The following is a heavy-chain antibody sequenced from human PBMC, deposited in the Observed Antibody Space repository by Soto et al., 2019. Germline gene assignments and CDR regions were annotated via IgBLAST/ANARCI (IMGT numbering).Heavy chain of an antibody. CDR1: GFNFNTDS. CDR3: VRGPGAYVYFGFHV. CDR2: INTDGTST. J-gene: IGHJ3*01. D-gene: IGHD3-9*01. V-gene: IGHV3-74*01. Sequence: GGSLRLSCVASGFNFNTDSMHWVRQAPGEGLVWISRINTDGTSTNYADSVRGRFTFARDNAKNTLYLQMNSLRADDTAVYYCVRGPGAYVYFGFHVWGQGTMVTVSS.